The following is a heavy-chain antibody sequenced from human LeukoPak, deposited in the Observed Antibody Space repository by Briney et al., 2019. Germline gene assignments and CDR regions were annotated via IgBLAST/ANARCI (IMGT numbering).Heavy chain of an antibody. Sequence: PSETRSLTCTVSGGSISSGGYYWSWIRQHPGKGLEWIGYIYYSGSTYYNPSLKSRVTISVDTSKNQFSLKLSSVTAADTAVYYCARVSSLWFGEVNWFDPWGQGTLVTVSS. D-gene: IGHD3-10*01. CDR3: ARVSSLWFGEVNWFDP. CDR1: GGSISSGGYY. V-gene: IGHV4-31*03. CDR2: IYYSGST. J-gene: IGHJ5*02.